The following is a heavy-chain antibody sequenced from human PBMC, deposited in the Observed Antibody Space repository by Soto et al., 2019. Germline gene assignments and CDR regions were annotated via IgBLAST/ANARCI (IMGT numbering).Heavy chain of an antibody. J-gene: IGHJ1*01. CDR1: GFPFIDAW. CDR2: IKSKGSSGTV. CDR3: TTYAAARPEDFRY. V-gene: IGHV3-15*01. D-gene: IGHD6-13*01. Sequence: EVQLVESGGGLVQPGGSLRLSCAASGFPFIDAWMSWVRQAPGKGLEWVGRIKSKGSSGTVDYAIPIKDRFIISRDDSENTMYLQMNSLKTEDTAVYYCTTYAAARPEDFRYWGQGTRVSVSS.